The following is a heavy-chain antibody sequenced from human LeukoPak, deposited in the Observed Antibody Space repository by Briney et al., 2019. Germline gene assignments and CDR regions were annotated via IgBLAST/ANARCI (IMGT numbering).Heavy chain of an antibody. CDR3: ARAPRIQLWLRRGAFDI. J-gene: IGHJ3*02. V-gene: IGHV4-61*02. CDR2: IYTSGST. Sequence: SETLSLTCTVSGGSISSGSYYWGWIRQPAGKGLEWIGRIYTSGSTNYNPSLKSRVTISVDTSKNQFSLKLSSVTAADTAVYYCARAPRIQLWLRRGAFDIWGQGTMVTVSS. CDR1: GGSISSGSYY. D-gene: IGHD5-18*01.